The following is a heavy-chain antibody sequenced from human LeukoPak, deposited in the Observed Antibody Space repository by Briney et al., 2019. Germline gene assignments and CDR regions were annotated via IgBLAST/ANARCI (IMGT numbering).Heavy chain of an antibody. V-gene: IGHV3-30*18. CDR3: AKGPGAFCSSTCCQNDPQMS. J-gene: IGHJ5*02. CDR2: ISYDGSNK. D-gene: IGHD2-2*01. CDR1: GFTFSSYG. Sequence: GRSLRLSCAASGFTFSSYGMHWVRQAPGKGLEWVAVISYDGSNKYYADSVKGRFTISRDNSKNTLYLQMNSLRAEDTAVYYCAKGPGAFCSSTCCQNDPQMSWGQGTLVTVSS.